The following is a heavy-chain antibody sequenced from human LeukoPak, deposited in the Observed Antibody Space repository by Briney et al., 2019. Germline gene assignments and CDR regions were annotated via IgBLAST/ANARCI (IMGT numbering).Heavy chain of an antibody. Sequence: QPGRSLRLSCAASGFTFSSYAMHWVRQAPGKGLEWVAVISYDGSNKYYADSVKGRFTISRDNSKNTLYLQMNSLKTEDTAVYYCAREVGPVWGKGTTVTVSS. CDR1: GFTFSSYA. CDR2: ISYDGSNK. V-gene: IGHV3-30*04. CDR3: AREVGPV. J-gene: IGHJ6*04.